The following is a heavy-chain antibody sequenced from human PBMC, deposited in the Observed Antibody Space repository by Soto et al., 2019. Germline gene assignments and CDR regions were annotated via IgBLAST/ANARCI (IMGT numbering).Heavy chain of an antibody. CDR2: IIPIFGTA. J-gene: IGHJ4*02. CDR3: ARVGATVVTPYYFDY. Sequence: QVQLVQSGAEVKKPGSSVKVSCKASGGTFSSYAISWVRQAPGQGLEWMGGIIPIFGTANYAQKFQGRVTITADESTRTAYMALSSLRSEDTAVYYCARVGATVVTPYYFDYWGQGTLVTVSS. D-gene: IGHD4-17*01. CDR1: GGTFSSYA. V-gene: IGHV1-69*01.